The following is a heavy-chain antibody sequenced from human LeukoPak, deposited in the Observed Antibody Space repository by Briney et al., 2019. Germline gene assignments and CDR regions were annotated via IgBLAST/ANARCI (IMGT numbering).Heavy chain of an antibody. CDR2: ISSSGSTI. CDR3: AREYCSGGSCYSGAVDY. Sequence: GGSLRLSCAASGFTFSDYYMSWIRQAPGKGLEWVSYISSSGSTIYYADSVKGRFTISRDNAKNSLYLQMNSLRAEDTAVYYCAREYCSGGSCYSGAVDYWGQGTLVTVSS. J-gene: IGHJ4*02. D-gene: IGHD2-15*01. V-gene: IGHV3-11*01. CDR1: GFTFSDYY.